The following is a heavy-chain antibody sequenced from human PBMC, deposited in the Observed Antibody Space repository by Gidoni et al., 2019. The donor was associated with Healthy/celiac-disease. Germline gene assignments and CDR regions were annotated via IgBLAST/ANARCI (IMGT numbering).Heavy chain of an antibody. J-gene: IGHJ6*03. V-gene: IGHV1-3*01. CDR3: ARWGLRGRVRSDYYYYMDV. CDR2: INAGNGNT. D-gene: IGHD3-16*01. CDR1: GYTFTSYA. Sequence: QVQLVQSGAEVKKPGASVKVSCKASGYTFTSYAMHWVRQAPGQRLEWMGWINAGNGNTKYSQKFQGRVTITRDTSASTAYMELSSLRSEDTAVYYCARWGLRGRVRSDYYYYMDVWGKGTTVTVSS.